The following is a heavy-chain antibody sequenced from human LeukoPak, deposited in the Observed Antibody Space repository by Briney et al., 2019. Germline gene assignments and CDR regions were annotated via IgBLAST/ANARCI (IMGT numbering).Heavy chain of an antibody. V-gene: IGHV3-21*01. Sequence: GGSLRLSCAASGFTFSSYSMNWVRQAPGKGLEWVSSISSSSSYIYYADSVKGRFTISRDNAKNSLYLQMNSLRAEDTAVYYCARGEQWLVSRTFDYWGQGTLVTVSS. CDR1: GFTFSSYS. CDR2: ISSSSSYI. J-gene: IGHJ4*02. CDR3: ARGEQWLVSRTFDY. D-gene: IGHD6-19*01.